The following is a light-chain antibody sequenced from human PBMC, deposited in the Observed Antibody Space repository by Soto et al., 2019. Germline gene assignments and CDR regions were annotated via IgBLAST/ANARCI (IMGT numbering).Light chain of an antibody. V-gene: IGKV3D-20*02. J-gene: IGKJ5*01. CDR2: GAS. CDR3: QQRSNWPSIT. Sequence: EIVLTQSPGTLSLSPGERATLSCRASQSVSSSYLAWYQQKPGQAPRLLIYGASNRATGIPDRFSGSGSGTDFTLTISSLEPEDSAVYYCQQRSNWPSITFGQGTRLEIK. CDR1: QSVSSSY.